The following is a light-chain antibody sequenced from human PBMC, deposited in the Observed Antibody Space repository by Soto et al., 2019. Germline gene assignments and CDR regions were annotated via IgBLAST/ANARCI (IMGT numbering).Light chain of an antibody. CDR1: SSDVGSYNV. CDR3: SSYTRRSTYV. CDR2: DVS. Sequence: QPVLTQPASVSGSPGQSITIPCSGTSSDVGSYNVVSWYQQHPGKAPKLVIYDVSNRPSGVSPRFSGAKSGNTASPTIAGLQAEDEADYYCSSYTRRSTYVFGTGTKVTVL. J-gene: IGLJ1*01. V-gene: IGLV2-14*03.